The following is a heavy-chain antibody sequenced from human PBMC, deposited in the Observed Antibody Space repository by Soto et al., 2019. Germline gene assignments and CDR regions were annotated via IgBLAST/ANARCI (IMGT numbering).Heavy chain of an antibody. D-gene: IGHD3-22*01. CDR2: IYHSGST. V-gene: IGHV4-4*02. CDR3: ARSPDSSGYYPRWYYYGMDV. Sequence: PSETLSLTCAVSGGSISSSNWWCWVRQPPGKGLEWIGEIYHSGSTNYNPSLKSRVTISVDKSKNQFSLKLSSVTAADTAVYYCARSPDSSGYYPRWYYYGMDVWGQGLTVTVSS. J-gene: IGHJ6*02. CDR1: GGSISSSNW.